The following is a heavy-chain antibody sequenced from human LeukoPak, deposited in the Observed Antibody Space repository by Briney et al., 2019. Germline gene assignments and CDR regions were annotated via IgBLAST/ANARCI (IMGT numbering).Heavy chain of an antibody. CDR1: GYTFTSYY. CDR2: INPSGGST. D-gene: IGHD3-3*01. Sequence: GASVKVSCTASGYTFTSYYMHWVRQAPGQGLEWMGIINPSGGSTSYAQKFQGRVTMTRDMSTSTVYMELSSLRSEDTAVYYCASGSYDFWSGYGVMDVWGKGTTVTISS. V-gene: IGHV1-46*01. J-gene: IGHJ6*03. CDR3: ASGSYDFWSGYGVMDV.